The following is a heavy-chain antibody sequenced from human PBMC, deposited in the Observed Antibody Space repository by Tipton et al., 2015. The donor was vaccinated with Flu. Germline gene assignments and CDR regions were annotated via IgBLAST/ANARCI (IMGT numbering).Heavy chain of an antibody. V-gene: IGHV3-7*01. Sequence: SLRLSCVASGFDFSDYWMTWVRQAPGKGLEWVANIKEDGRKKYYVDSVKGRFTISRDNAKNSLFLQMTSVRGEDAAVYFCARLGLPDHWGQGTLVTVSS. CDR1: GFDFSDYW. CDR3: ARLGLPDH. J-gene: IGHJ4*02. CDR2: IKEDGRKK. D-gene: IGHD3-16*01.